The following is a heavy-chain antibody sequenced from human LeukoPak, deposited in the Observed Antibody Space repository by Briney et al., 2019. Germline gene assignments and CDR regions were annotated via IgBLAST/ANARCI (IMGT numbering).Heavy chain of an antibody. CDR3: ASPSGSYYDNAFDI. J-gene: IGHJ3*02. Sequence: GESLKISCKGSGYSFTIYWIGWVRQMPRKGLEWVGIIYPGDSDTRYSPSFQGQVTISADKSISTAYLQWSSLKASDTAMYYCASPSGSYYDNAFDIWGQGTMVTVSS. CDR2: IYPGDSDT. CDR1: GYSFTIYW. V-gene: IGHV5-51*01. D-gene: IGHD1-26*01.